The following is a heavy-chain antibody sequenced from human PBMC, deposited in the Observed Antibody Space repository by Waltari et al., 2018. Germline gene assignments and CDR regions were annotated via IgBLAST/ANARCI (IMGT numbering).Heavy chain of an antibody. J-gene: IGHJ4*02. CDR2: IYHGGIT. Sequence: QVQLQESGPGLVRPSETLSLTCVVSGYLINSGYYWGWVRQPPGKGLQWVGRIYHGGITYSNPSLKSRLTLSVDTSRNQFSLKLTSVTAADTAIYYCVRSGLGYCTSSTCYKNDDWGQGTLVTVSS. CDR1: GYLINSGYY. CDR3: VRSGLGYCTSSTCYKNDD. D-gene: IGHD2-2*02. V-gene: IGHV4-38-2*01.